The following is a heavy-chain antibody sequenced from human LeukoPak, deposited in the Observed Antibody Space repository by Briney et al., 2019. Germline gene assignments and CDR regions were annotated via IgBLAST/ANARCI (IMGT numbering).Heavy chain of an antibody. CDR2: INPSGGST. D-gene: IGHD3-22*01. V-gene: IGHV1-46*01. J-gene: IGHJ6*02. Sequence: GASVKVSCKASGYTFTSYYMHWVRQAPGQGLEWMGLINPSGGSTSYAQKFQGRVTMTRDTSTSTVYMELSSLRSEDTAVYYCARGVRGMIVVVTYYYGMDVWGQGTTVTVSS. CDR3: ARGVRGMIVVVTYYYGMDV. CDR1: GYTFTSYY.